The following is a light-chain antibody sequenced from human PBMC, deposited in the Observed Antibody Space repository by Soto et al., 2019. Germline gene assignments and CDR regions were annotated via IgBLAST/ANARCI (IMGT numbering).Light chain of an antibody. CDR1: QSVSSN. Sequence: EIVMTQSPATLSVSPGERATLSCRASQSVSSNLAWYQQKPGQAPSLLIYGASTRATGIPARFSGSGSGTEFTLTIRSLQSEDFAVYYCQQYNNWPLYTFGQGTKLEIK. V-gene: IGKV3-15*01. J-gene: IGKJ2*01. CDR3: QQYNNWPLYT. CDR2: GAS.